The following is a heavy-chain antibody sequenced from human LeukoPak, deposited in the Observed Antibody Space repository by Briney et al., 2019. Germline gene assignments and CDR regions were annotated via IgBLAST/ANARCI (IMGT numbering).Heavy chain of an antibody. CDR2: ISSISSTI. J-gene: IGHJ4*02. Sequence: GGSLRLSCAVSGLTFSSYSMNWVRQAPGKGLEWVSYISSISSTIYYADSVKGRFTISRDNAKNSLYLQMNSLRAEDTAVYYCARDFSPGVATYYDYWGQGTLVTVSS. CDR1: GLTFSSYS. D-gene: IGHD5-12*01. CDR3: ARDFSPGVATYYDY. V-gene: IGHV3-48*01.